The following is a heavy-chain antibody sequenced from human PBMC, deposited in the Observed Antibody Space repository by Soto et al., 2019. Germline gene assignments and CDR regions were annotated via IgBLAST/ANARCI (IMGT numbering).Heavy chain of an antibody. D-gene: IGHD6-13*01. CDR3: ARANSSTWYKLEYKWFDP. Sequence: PSLTCTVSGASINDYYWSWIRQTPGKGLEWVGFMYYSETTKYNPSLKGRVNMSLDTSKNQVSLHLKSVTAADTAVYYCARANSSTWYKLEYKWFDPWGQGTLVTVS. V-gene: IGHV4-59*01. CDR1: GASINDYY. J-gene: IGHJ5*02. CDR2: MYYSETT.